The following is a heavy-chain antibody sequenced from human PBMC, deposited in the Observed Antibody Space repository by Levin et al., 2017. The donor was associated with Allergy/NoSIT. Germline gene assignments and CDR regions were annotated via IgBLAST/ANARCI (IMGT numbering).Heavy chain of an antibody. CDR3: ARRFTMVRGVVNDAFDI. Sequence: NPGGSLRLSCKGSGYIFTNYWISWVRQMPGKGLEWMGKIDPIDSYTNYSPSFQGHVTISADKSITTAYLQWSSLKASDTAMYYCARRFTMVRGVVNDAFDIWGQGTIVTVSS. J-gene: IGHJ3*02. V-gene: IGHV5-10-1*01. D-gene: IGHD3-10*01. CDR2: IDPIDSYT. CDR1: GYIFTNYW.